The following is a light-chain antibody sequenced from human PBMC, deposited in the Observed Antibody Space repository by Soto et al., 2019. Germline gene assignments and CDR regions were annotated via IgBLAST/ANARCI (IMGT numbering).Light chain of an antibody. CDR1: SSNIGVHA. J-gene: IGLJ2*01. V-gene: IGLV1-36*01. Sequence: QSVLTQPSSVSEAPRQRVTISCSGSSSNIGVHAVDCYQQLPGTAPKLLIYYDDMLASGVSDRFSGSKSGTSASLAISGLQSEDEADYYCATWDDNLHGVVFGGGTKLTVL. CDR3: ATWDDNLHGVV. CDR2: YDD.